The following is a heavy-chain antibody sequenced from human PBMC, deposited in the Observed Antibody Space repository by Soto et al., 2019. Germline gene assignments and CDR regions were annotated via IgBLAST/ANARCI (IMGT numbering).Heavy chain of an antibody. J-gene: IGHJ1*01. CDR3: ARVGYCSSTSCYFSGHYALGYFQH. CDR2: INAGNGNT. V-gene: IGHV1-3*01. CDR1: GYTFTSYA. D-gene: IGHD2-2*01. Sequence: QVQLVQSGAEVKKPGASVKVSCKASGYTFTSYAMHWVRQAPGQRLEWMGWINAGNGNTKYSQKFQGRVTITRDTSPSTDYMELRSLRSEDTGVYYCARVGYCSSTSCYFSGHYALGYFQHWGQATLVTVSS.